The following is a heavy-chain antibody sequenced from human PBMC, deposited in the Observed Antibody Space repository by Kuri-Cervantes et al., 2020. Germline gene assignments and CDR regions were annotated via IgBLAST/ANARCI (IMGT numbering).Heavy chain of an antibody. Sequence: ASVKVSCKASGYSFTDFYIHWVRQAPGQGLEWMGWIIPKLGGRYYAQKFQGWVTMTRDTSISTAYMELSRLRSDDTAVYYCASGGSYLQDAFDIWGQGTMVTVSS. J-gene: IGHJ3*02. CDR1: GYSFTDFY. CDR2: IIPKLGGR. V-gene: IGHV1-2*04. D-gene: IGHD3-10*01. CDR3: ASGGSYLQDAFDI.